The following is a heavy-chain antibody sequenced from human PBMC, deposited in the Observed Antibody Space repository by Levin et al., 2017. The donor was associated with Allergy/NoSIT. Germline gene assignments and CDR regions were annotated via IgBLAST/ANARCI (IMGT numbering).Heavy chain of an antibody. CDR3: AKKVRIAAAARFDP. D-gene: IGHD6-13*01. V-gene: IGHV3-23*01. CDR2: ISGSGGST. Sequence: GESLKISCAASGFTFSSYAMSWVRQAPGKGLEWVSAISGSGGSTYYADSVKGRFTISRDNSKNTLYLQMNSLRAEDTAVYYCAKKVRIAAAARFDPWGQGTLVTVSS. J-gene: IGHJ5*02. CDR1: GFTFSSYA.